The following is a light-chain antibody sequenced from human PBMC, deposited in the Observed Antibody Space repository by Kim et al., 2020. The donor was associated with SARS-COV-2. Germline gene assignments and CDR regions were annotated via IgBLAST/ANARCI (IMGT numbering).Light chain of an antibody. CDR3: QQYVVSPGT. Sequence: SPGETATLSCRASQSVSSSYFAWYQQKPGQVPRLLIYNVSNRATGIPDRFSGSGSGTDFSLTISRLEPEDSAVYYCQQYVVSPGTFGQGTKVDIK. CDR2: NVS. J-gene: IGKJ1*01. V-gene: IGKV3-20*01. CDR1: QSVSSSY.